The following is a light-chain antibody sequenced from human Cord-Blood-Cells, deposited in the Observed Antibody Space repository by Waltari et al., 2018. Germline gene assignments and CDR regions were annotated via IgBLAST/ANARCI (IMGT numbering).Light chain of an antibody. CDR2: EVS. Sequence: QSALTQPPSVSGSPGQSVTISCTGTSSDVGSYNRVSWYQQPPGTAPKLMIYEVSNRTSGVPDRFSGSKSGNTASLTISGLQAEDEADYYCSSYTSSSIYVFGTGTKVTVL. V-gene: IGLV2-18*02. CDR1: SSDVGSYNR. CDR3: SSYTSSSIYV. J-gene: IGLJ1*01.